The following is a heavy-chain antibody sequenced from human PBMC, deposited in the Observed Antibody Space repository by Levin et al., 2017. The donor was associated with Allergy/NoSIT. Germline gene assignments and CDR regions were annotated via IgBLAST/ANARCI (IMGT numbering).Heavy chain of an antibody. CDR3: ARDVYLGQWPPQYTMDV. D-gene: IGHD6-19*01. CDR1: GFTFDDYA. CDR2: INWNSGTI. J-gene: IGHJ6*02. Sequence: AGGSLRLSCVASGFTFDDYAMHWVRQPPGKGLEWVSIINWNSGTIAYADSVKGRFTVSRDNAKNSLYLQMNSLRAEDTALYYCARDVYLGQWPPQYTMDVWGQGTTVTVS. V-gene: IGHV3-9*01.